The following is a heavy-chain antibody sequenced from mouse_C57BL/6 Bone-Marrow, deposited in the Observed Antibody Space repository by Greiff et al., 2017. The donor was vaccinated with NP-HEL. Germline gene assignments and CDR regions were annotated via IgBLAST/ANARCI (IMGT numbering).Heavy chain of an antibody. D-gene: IGHD1-1*01. V-gene: IGHV1-85*01. CDR1: GYTFTSYD. Sequence: QVQLKESGPELVKPGASVKLSCKASGYTFTSYDINWVKQRPGQGLEWIGWIYPRDGSTKYTEKFKGKATFTVDTSSSTAYMELHSLTSEDSAVYFCYYSYFDYWGQGTTLTVSS. CDR3: YYSYFDY. J-gene: IGHJ2*01. CDR2: IYPRDGST.